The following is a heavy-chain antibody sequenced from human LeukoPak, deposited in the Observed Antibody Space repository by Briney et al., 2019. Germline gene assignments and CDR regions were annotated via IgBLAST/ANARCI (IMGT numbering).Heavy chain of an antibody. CDR2: ISYDGSNK. V-gene: IGHV3-30-3*01. D-gene: IGHD5-18*01. Sequence: GGSLRLSCAASGFTFSSYAMHWVRQAPGKGLEWVAVISYDGSNKYYADSVKGRFTISRDNSKNTLSLQMNSLRAEDTAVYYCASRGYSYGFDYWGQGTLVTVSS. CDR1: GFTFSSYA. J-gene: IGHJ4*02. CDR3: ASRGYSYGFDY.